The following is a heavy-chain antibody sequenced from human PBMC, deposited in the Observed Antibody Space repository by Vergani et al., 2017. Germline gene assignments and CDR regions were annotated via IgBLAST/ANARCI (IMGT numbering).Heavy chain of an antibody. V-gene: IGHV4-59*01. J-gene: IGHJ3*02. D-gene: IGHD1-26*01. CDR3: ARFKYGGSYLDAFDI. Sequence: QVQLQESGPGLVKPSETLSLTCTVSGGSISSYYWSWIRQPPGKGLEWIGYIYYSGSTNYNPSLKSRVTISVDTSKNQFSLKRSSVTAADTAVYYCARFKYGGSYLDAFDIWGQGTMVTVSS. CDR2: IYYSGST. CDR1: GGSISSYY.